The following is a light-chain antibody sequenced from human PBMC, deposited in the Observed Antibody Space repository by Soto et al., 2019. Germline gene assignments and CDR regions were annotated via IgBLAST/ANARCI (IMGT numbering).Light chain of an antibody. J-gene: IGKJ1*01. CDR2: GAS. Sequence: DIQMTQSPSSVSASVEDRLNITCRASRDISNSLAWYKQTQGKAPKXXLRGASSLHRGVSSRFSGGGAGTEFTLTISSLKPEDFETYYCQQTSTFPRTFGQGTKVDIK. CDR3: QQTSTFPRT. V-gene: IGKV1-12*01. CDR1: RDISNS.